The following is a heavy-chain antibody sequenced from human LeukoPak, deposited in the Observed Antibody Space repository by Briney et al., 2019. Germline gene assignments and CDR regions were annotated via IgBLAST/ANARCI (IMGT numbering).Heavy chain of an antibody. CDR1: GGSISSYY. CDR3: ARHGITSRFSGWFDP. J-gene: IGHJ5*02. CDR2: IYYSGST. Sequence: SETLSLTCTVSGGSISSYYWSWIRQPPGKGLEWIGYIYYSGSTSYNPSLKSRVTISVDTSKNQFSLKLSSVTATDTAVYYCARHGITSRFSGWFDPWGQGTLVTVSS. D-gene: IGHD2-2*01. V-gene: IGHV4-59*08.